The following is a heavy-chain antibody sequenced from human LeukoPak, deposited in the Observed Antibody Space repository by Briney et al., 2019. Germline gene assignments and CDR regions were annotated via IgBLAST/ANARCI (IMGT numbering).Heavy chain of an antibody. CDR2: TYYSGAT. CDR3: ARAQYSGSCFDY. D-gene: IGHD1-26*01. J-gene: IGHJ4*03. CDR1: VGSISGYF. Sequence: PSETLPLTCTVSVGSISGYFWSWVRQAPGTGLDWIGHTYYSGATNYNPSLRSRVTISVDTSKSQFSLKLRSVTAADTAVYYCARAQYSGSCFDYWGQGTLVTASS. V-gene: IGHV4-59*13.